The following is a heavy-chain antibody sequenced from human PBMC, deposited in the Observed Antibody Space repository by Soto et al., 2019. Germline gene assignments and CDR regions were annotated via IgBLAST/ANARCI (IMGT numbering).Heavy chain of an antibody. D-gene: IGHD1-1*01. J-gene: IGHJ4*02. CDR3: AKEIARIGTPLFDY. CDR2: ISYDGSNK. CDR1: GFTFSSYA. V-gene: IGHV3-30-3*01. Sequence: GGSLRLSCAASGFTFSSYAMHWVRQAPGKGLEWVAVISYDGSNKYYADSVKGRFTISRDNSKNTLYLLMHSLRAEDTAVYYCAKEIARIGTPLFDYWGQGTLVTVSS.